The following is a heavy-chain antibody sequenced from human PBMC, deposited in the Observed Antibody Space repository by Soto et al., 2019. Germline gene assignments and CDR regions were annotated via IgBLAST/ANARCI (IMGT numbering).Heavy chain of an antibody. Sequence: QVQLVQSGAEVKKPGASVKVSCKASGYTFTSYDINWVRQATGQGLEWMGWMNPNSGNTGYAQKFQGRVTMTRNTSISTAYMELSSLRSEYTAVYYCARGFVAAADYYYYGMDVWGQGTTVTVSS. CDR1: GYTFTSYD. CDR2: MNPNSGNT. V-gene: IGHV1-8*01. J-gene: IGHJ6*02. D-gene: IGHD6-13*01. CDR3: ARGFVAAADYYYYGMDV.